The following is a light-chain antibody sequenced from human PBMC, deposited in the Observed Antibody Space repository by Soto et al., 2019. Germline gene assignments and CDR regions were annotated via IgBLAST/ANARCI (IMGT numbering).Light chain of an antibody. CDR3: CAYTSTSALYV. J-gene: IGLJ1*01. CDR2: EVS. CDR1: NDDIGGYTY. Sequence: QSALTQPPSASGSPGQSVTISCTGTNDDIGGYTYVSWYQQHPGKAPKLMIYEVSNRPSGVSNRFSGSKSGNTASLTISGLQTEDEADYYCCAYTSTSALYVFGTGTKLTVL. V-gene: IGLV2-14*01.